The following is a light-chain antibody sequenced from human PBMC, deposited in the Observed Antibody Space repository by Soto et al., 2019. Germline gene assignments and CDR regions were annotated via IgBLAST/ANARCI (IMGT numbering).Light chain of an antibody. J-gene: IGLJ3*02. Sequence: QSVLTQPPSACGTPGQRVTISCSEARSNIGSRTLYWYQQLAGTAPRLLIYSDNQRPSGVPDRFSGSKSVTSASLAISGLQAEDEADYYCAAWDGSLNGWVFGGGTKVTVL. V-gene: IGLV1-44*01. CDR3: AAWDGSLNGWV. CDR2: SDN. CDR1: RSNIGSRT.